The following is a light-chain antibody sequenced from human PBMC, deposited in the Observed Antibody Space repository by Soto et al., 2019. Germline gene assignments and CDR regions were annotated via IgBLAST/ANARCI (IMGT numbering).Light chain of an antibody. CDR2: AAS. CDR1: QDISIY. CDR3: QKYNSAPVP. J-gene: IGKJ2*01. V-gene: IGKV1-27*01. Sequence: DIQMTQSPSALSASVGDRVTITCRASQDISIYLAWYQQKPGKAPKLLIYAASTLQSGVPSRFSGSGSGTDFTLTISSLQPEDVATYYCQKYNSAPVPFGQGTKLEIK.